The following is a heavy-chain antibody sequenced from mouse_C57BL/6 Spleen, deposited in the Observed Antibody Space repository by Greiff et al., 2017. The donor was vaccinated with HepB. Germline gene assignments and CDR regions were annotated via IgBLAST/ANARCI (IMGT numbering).Heavy chain of an antibody. Sequence: EVMLVESGEGLVKPGGSLKLSCAASGFTFSSYAMSWVRQTPEKRLEWVAYISSGGDYIYYADTVKGRFTISRDNARNTLYLQMSSLKSEDTAMYYCTISMVTTTSYAMDYWGQGTSVTVSS. V-gene: IGHV5-9-1*02. CDR2: ISSGGDYI. J-gene: IGHJ4*01. D-gene: IGHD2-2*01. CDR1: GFTFSSYA. CDR3: TISMVTTTSYAMDY.